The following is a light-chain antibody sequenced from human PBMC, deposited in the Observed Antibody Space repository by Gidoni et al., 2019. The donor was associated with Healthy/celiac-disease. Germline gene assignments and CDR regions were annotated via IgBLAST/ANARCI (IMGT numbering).Light chain of an antibody. V-gene: IGKV3-11*01. CDR2: DAS. CDR3: QQRSNWPLT. J-gene: IGKJ3*01. Sequence: VLTQSPATLSLSPGARATLSCRASQSVSSYLAWYQQKPGQAPRLLIYDASNRATGITARFSGSGSGTDFTLTISSLEPEDFAVYYCQQRSNWPLTFGPGTKVDIK. CDR1: QSVSSY.